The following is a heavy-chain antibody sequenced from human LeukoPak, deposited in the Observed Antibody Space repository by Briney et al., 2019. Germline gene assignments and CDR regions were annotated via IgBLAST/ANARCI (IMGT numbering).Heavy chain of an antibody. CDR3: ARDPTTYYDFWSGYFDFDY. Sequence: GGSLRLSCAASGFTFSDYSMNWVRQAPGKGLEWVASVNTVSSYIYYADSMRGRFTISRDNAKNSLFLQMNSLRAEDTAVYYCARDPTTYYDFWSGYFDFDYWGQGTLVTVSS. CDR2: VNTVSSYI. V-gene: IGHV3-21*01. CDR1: GFTFSDYS. J-gene: IGHJ4*02. D-gene: IGHD3-3*01.